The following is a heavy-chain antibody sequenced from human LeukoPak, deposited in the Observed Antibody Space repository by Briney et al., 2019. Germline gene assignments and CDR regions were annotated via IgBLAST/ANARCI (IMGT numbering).Heavy chain of an antibody. V-gene: IGHV3-30*02. CDR1: GFTFSSYG. CDR2: IRYDGGNK. J-gene: IGHJ6*02. D-gene: IGHD6-13*01. Sequence: GGSLRLSCAASGFTFSSYGMHWVRQAPGRGLEWVAFIRYDGGNKYYPDSVKGRFTISRDNSKNTLYLQMNSLRAADTAMYYCAKSKQQLVDYYYYGMDVWGQGTTVTVSS. CDR3: AKSKQQLVDYYYYGMDV.